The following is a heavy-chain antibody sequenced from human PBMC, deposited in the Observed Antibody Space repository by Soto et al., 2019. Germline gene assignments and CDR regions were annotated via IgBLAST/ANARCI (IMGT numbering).Heavy chain of an antibody. J-gene: IGHJ4*02. D-gene: IGHD3-9*01. V-gene: IGHV1-18*01. CDR3: ARELNTDPTAYYSFAY. CDR1: GYTFTAYG. Sequence: ASVKVSCKTSGYTFTAYGLAWLRQAPGQRPEWLGWVSTANANTNYAEKFQGRVTMTSDRSTTTTYMELRSLRSDDTAVYYCARELNTDPTAYYSFAYWGQGTLVTVSS. CDR2: VSTANANT.